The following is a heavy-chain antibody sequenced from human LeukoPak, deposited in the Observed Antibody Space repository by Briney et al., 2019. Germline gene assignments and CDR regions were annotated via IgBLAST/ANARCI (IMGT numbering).Heavy chain of an antibody. CDR2: INPDSGGT. D-gene: IGHD2-8*02. Sequence: ASVKVSCKASGYTFTAYYMHWVRRAPGQGLEWMGWINPDSGGTDYAQKFQGRVTMTRDTSISTAYMELSRLRSDDTAVYYCAKGGTGGDYVGYWGQGTLVTVSS. CDR1: GYTFTAYY. J-gene: IGHJ4*02. CDR3: AKGGTGGDYVGY. V-gene: IGHV1-2*02.